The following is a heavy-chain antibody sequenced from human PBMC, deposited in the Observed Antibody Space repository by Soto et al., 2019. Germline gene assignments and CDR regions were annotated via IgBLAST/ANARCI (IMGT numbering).Heavy chain of an antibody. J-gene: IGHJ6*02. CDR3: ARHRASAAYYYYGRDV. Sequence: QVQLQESGPGLVKPSQTLSLTCTVSGGSISSGGYYWSWIRQHPGKGLEWIGYIYYSGSTYYNPSLKSRVTISVDTSKNQFSLKLSSVTAADTAVYYCARHRASAAYYYYGRDVWGQGTTVTVSS. V-gene: IGHV4-31*03. D-gene: IGHD2-15*01. CDR2: IYYSGST. CDR1: GGSISSGGYY.